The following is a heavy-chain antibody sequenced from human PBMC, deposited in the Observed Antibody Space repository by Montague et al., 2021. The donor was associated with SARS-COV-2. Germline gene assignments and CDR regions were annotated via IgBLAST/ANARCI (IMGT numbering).Heavy chain of an antibody. CDR3: ASYQNYYYYYGMDV. Sequence: SLRLACAASGFTFSSYSMNWVRQAPGKGLEWVSSISSSSYIYYADSVKGRFTISRDNAKNSLYLQMNSLRAEDTAVYYCASYQNYYYYYGMDVWGQGTTVTVS. J-gene: IGHJ6*02. V-gene: IGHV3-21*01. CDR1: GFTFSSYS. CDR2: ISSSSYI. D-gene: IGHD2-2*01.